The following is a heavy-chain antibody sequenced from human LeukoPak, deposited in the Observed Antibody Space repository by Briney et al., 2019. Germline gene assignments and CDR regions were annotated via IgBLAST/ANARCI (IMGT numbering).Heavy chain of an antibody. CDR3: ARDSGSYYFDY. D-gene: IGHD1-26*01. CDR2: MSYDGRNE. V-gene: IGHV3-30*04. Sequence: GGSLRLSCAASGFIFSDYAMYWVRQSPGKGLEWVAFMSYDGRNEYYADSVKGRFTISRDNAKNSLYLQMNSLRAEDTAVYYCARDSGSYYFDYWGQGTLVTVSS. J-gene: IGHJ4*02. CDR1: GFIFSDYA.